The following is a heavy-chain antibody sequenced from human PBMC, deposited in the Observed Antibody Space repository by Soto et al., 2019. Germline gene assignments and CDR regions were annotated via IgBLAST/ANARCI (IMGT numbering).Heavy chain of an antibody. CDR2: ITYDGSTK. CDR3: ARDGGTQMDFWSTSGTDV. Sequence: QVHLVESGGGVVQPGRSLRLSCAASGLSFGDDSMHWVRQAPGKGLEWVGVITYDGSTKYYADSVRGRFTISRDNSKSTLYPQMDSLISKDTAVYYCARDGGTQMDFWSTSGTDVWGQGTTVTVSS. D-gene: IGHD3-3*01. CDR1: GLSFGDDS. V-gene: IGHV3-30-3*01. J-gene: IGHJ6*02.